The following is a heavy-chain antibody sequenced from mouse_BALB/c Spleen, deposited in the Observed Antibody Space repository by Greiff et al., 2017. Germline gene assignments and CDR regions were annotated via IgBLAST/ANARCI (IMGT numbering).Heavy chain of an antibody. V-gene: IGHV14-3*02. CDR2: IDPANGNT. J-gene: IGHJ4*01. CDR3: ARNWDY. D-gene: IGHD4-1*01. CDR1: GFNIKDTY. Sequence: VHVKQSGAELVKPGASVKLSCTASGFNIKDTYMHWVKQRPEQGLEWIGRIDPANGNTKYDPKFQGKATITADTSSNTAYLQLSSLTSEDTAVYYCARNWDYWGQGTSVTVSS.